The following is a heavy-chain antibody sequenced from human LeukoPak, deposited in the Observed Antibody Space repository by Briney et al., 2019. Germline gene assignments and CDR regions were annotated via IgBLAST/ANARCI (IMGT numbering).Heavy chain of an antibody. CDR2: MNPNSGNT. D-gene: IGHD3-3*01. Sequence: ASVKVSCKASGYTFTSYDINWVRQATGQGLEWMGWMNPNSGNTGYAQKFQGRVTMTRNTSISIAYMELSSLRSEDTAVYYCARPKRITIFGVVMKRQYYFDYWGQGTLVTVSS. CDR1: GYTFTSYD. V-gene: IGHV1-8*01. CDR3: ARPKRITIFGVVMKRQYYFDY. J-gene: IGHJ4*02.